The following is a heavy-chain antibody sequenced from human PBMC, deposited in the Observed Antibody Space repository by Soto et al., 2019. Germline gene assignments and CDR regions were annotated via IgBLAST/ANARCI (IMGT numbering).Heavy chain of an antibody. Sequence: QVQLQQWGAGLLKPSETLSLTCAVYGGSFSGYYWTWIRQPPGKGLEWRGEINHRGSTHYNPSLKSRVTISVDTSKNQLSRKLSSVTAADTAVYYCARGRGNVDTAMDLDYWGQGTLVTVSS. V-gene: IGHV4-34*01. CDR1: GGSFSGYY. J-gene: IGHJ4*02. D-gene: IGHD5-18*01. CDR2: INHRGST. CDR3: ARGRGNVDTAMDLDY.